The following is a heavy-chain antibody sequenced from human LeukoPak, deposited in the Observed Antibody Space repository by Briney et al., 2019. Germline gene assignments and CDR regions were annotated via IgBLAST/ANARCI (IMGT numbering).Heavy chain of an antibody. CDR3: ARIDSRDYFDY. D-gene: IGHD3-9*01. J-gene: IGHJ4*02. V-gene: IGHV3-74*01. Sequence: GGSLRLSCAASGFTLSDYWMHWVRHAPGKGLVWVSRIKTDGFSTSYADSVKGRFTISRDDAKNTLYLQMNSLRVEDTAVYFCARIDSRDYFDYWGQGTLVTVSS. CDR2: IKTDGFST. CDR1: GFTLSDYW.